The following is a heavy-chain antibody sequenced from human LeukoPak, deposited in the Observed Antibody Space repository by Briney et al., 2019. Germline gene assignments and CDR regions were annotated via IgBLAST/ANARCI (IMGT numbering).Heavy chain of an antibody. CDR1: GFTFSSYS. D-gene: IGHD4-17*01. J-gene: IGHJ6*02. V-gene: IGHV3-21*01. Sequence: KSGGSLRLSCAASGFTFSSYSMNWVRHAPGKGLEWVSSISSSSSYIYYADSVKGRFTISRDDAKNSLYLQMNSLRAEDTAVYYCARDYGDDGISYYYGMDVWGQGTTVTVSS. CDR2: ISSSSSYI. CDR3: ARDYGDDGISYYYGMDV.